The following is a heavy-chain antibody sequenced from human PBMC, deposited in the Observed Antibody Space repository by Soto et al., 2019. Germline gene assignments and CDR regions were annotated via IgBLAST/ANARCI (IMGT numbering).Heavy chain of an antibody. CDR1: GYTFSDYY. J-gene: IGHJ6*03. D-gene: IGHD5-12*01. V-gene: IGHV1-2*06. Sequence: QVQLVQSGAEVKKPGASVTVSCKASGYTFSDYYLHWVRQAPVQGPEWMGRINPNSGDAKFAQKVQGRVTMTSDTSVRTAFMELNWLKSDDTAVYYCARESGGATATLDYYYFYMDVWGKGTTVTVSS. CDR3: ARESGGATATLDYYYFYMDV. CDR2: INPNSGDA.